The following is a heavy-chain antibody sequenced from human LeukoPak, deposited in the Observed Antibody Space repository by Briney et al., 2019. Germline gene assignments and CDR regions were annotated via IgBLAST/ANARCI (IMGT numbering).Heavy chain of an antibody. V-gene: IGHV3-33*06. D-gene: IGHD3-22*01. J-gene: IGHJ3*02. CDR2: IWYDGSNK. Sequence: PGRSLRLSCAASGFTFSSYGMHGVRQAPGKGLEWVAVIWYDGSNKYYADSVKGRFTISRDNSKNTLYLQMNSLRAEDTAVYYCAKDPLPVITTGWDFDIWGQGTMVTVSS. CDR1: GFTFSSYG. CDR3: AKDPLPVITTGWDFDI.